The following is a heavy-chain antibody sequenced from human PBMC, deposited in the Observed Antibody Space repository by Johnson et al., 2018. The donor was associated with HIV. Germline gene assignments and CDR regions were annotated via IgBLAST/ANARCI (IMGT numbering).Heavy chain of an antibody. CDR3: ARAIEVVVYAIRGRAFDI. D-gene: IGHD2-8*02. J-gene: IGHJ3*02. CDR1: GFTFDDHG. Sequence: VQLVESGGGVVRPGGYLRLSCAASGFTFDDHGMSWVRQAPGKGLEWVSGINWNGGSTGYADSVKGRFTISRDNAKNSLYLQMNSLRAEDTALYYCARAIEVVVYAIRGRAFDIWGQGTMVTVSS. CDR2: INWNGGST. V-gene: IGHV3-20*04.